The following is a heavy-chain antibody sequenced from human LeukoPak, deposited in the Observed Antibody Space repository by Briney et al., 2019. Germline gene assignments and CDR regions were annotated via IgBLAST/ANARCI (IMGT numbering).Heavy chain of an antibody. CDR2: INHSGST. CDR3: AREFKSGYGMWA. D-gene: IGHD5-18*01. J-gene: IGHJ5*02. CDR1: GGSFSGYY. V-gene: IGHV4-34*01. Sequence: SETLSLTCAVYGGSFSGYYWSWIRQPPGKGLEWIGEINHSGSTNYNPSLKSRVTISVDTSKNQLSLKLSSVTAADTAVYYCAREFKSGYGMWAWGQGTLVTVSS.